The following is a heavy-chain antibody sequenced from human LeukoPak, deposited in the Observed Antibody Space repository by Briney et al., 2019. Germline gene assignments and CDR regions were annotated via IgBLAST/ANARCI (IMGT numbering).Heavy chain of an antibody. V-gene: IGHV3-15*07. Sequence: GGSLRLSCVGSGFTFNNAWMNWVRQAPGKGPEWVGRIKDMAHGATIDYAAAVKGRFTISRDDSKNTLYLQMNSLKTEDTAVYYCTTDIHKIGDWFDPWGQGTLVTVSS. J-gene: IGHJ5*02. D-gene: IGHD4-17*01. CDR1: GFTFNNAW. CDR2: IKDMAHGATI. CDR3: TTDIHKIGDWFDP.